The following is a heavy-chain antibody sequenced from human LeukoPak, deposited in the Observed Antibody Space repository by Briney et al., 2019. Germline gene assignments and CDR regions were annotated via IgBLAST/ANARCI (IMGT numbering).Heavy chain of an antibody. D-gene: IGHD6-13*01. CDR2: INHSGGT. CDR1: GGSFSDYY. CDR3: ARVVTYTSSWYRYKYFDP. V-gene: IGHV4-34*01. J-gene: IGHJ5*02. Sequence: SETLSLTCAVYGGSFSDYYWTWIRQPPGKGLEWIGEINHSGGTSYNPALMSRVAVSVDTPKSQFSLKLSSVTAADTAVYYCARVVTYTSSWYRYKYFDPSGQGTLVTVSS.